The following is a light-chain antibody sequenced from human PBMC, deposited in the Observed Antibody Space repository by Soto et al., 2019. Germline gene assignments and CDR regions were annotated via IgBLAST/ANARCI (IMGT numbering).Light chain of an antibody. V-gene: IGLV1-40*01. Sequence: QSVLTQPPSVSEAPGQRVTISCTGTSSDIGAGYDVHWYQQLPGAAPKLLIYSNAIRPSGVPDRFSASKSGTSASLAITGLRAEDEADYYCQSYDSSLTTYVFGTGTNV. J-gene: IGLJ1*01. CDR2: SNA. CDR1: SSDIGAGYD. CDR3: QSYDSSLTTYV.